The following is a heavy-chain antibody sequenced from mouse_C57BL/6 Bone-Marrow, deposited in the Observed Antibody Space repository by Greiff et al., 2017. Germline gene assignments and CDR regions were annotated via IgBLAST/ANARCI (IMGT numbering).Heavy chain of an antibody. CDR2: ISDGGSYT. CDR1: GFTFSSYG. J-gene: IGHJ2*01. CDR3: ARDYYGSSY. Sequence: EVQGVESGGDLVKPGGSLKLSCAASGFTFSSYGMSWVRQTPEKRLEWVATISDGGSYTYYPDNVKGRFTISRDNAKNNLYLQMSHLKSEDTAMYYCARDYYGSSYWGQGTTLTVSS. D-gene: IGHD1-1*01. V-gene: IGHV5-4*01.